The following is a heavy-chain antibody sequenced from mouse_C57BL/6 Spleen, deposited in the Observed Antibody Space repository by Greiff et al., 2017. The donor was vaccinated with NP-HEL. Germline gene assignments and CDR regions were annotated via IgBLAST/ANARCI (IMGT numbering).Heavy chain of an antibody. Sequence: QVQLQQSDAELVQPGASVKISCKVSGYTFTDHTIHWMKQRPEQGLEWIGYIYPRDGSTKYNEKFKGKATLTADKSSSTAYMQLNSLTSEDSAVYFGARGRGRYYYAMDYWGQGTSVTVAS. V-gene: IGHV1-78*01. CDR2: IYPRDGST. CDR3: ARGRGRYYYAMDY. CDR1: GYTFTDHT. J-gene: IGHJ4*01.